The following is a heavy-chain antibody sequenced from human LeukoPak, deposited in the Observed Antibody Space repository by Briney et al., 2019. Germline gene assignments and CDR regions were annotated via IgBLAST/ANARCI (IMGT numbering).Heavy chain of an antibody. CDR1: GGTFSSYT. J-gene: IGHJ1*01. CDR2: IIPILGIA. V-gene: IGHV1-69*02. Sequence: ASVKVSCKASGGTFSSYTISWVRQAPGQGLEWMGRIIPILGIANYAQKFQGRVTTTADKSTSTAYMEMSSLRSEDTAVYYCARMYGKQLVRKEYFQHWGQGTLVTVSS. D-gene: IGHD6-13*01. CDR3: ARMYGKQLVRKEYFQH.